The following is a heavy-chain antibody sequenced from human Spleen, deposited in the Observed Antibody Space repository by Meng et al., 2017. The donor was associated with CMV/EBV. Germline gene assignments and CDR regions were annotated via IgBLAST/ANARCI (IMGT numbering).Heavy chain of an antibody. CDR1: GSIFVGYY. CDR3: AREGNWGRADAFDI. J-gene: IGHJ3*02. D-gene: IGHD7-27*01. Sequence: ASGSIFVGYYLHWMRQAPGQGLEWVGWINPNTGDTSYAQKFQGRVTMTRDTSISTAYMALNRLRSDDTALYFCAREGNWGRADAFDIWGQGTVVTVSS. V-gene: IGHV1-2*02. CDR2: INPNTGDT.